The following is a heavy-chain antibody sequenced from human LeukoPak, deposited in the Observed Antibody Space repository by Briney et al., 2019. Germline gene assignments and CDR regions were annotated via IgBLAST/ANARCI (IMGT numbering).Heavy chain of an antibody. CDR1: GGSISSYY. V-gene: IGHV4-59*01. CDR3: ARRPPNYSNYQTGRGGAIYYFDY. CDR2: IYYSGST. D-gene: IGHD4-11*01. Sequence: KSSETLSHTCTVSGGSISSYYWSWIRQPPGKGLEWIGYIYYSGSTNYNPSLKSRVTISVDTSKNQFSLKLSSVTAADTAVYYCARRPPNYSNYQTGRGGAIYYFDYWGQGTLVTVSS. J-gene: IGHJ4*02.